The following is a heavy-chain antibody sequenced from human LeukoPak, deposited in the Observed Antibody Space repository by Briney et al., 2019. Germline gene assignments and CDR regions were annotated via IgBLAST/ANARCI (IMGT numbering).Heavy chain of an antibody. V-gene: IGHV1-69*05. Sequence: SVKVSCKASGGTFSSYAISWVRQAPGQGLEWMGGIIPIFGTANYAQKFQGRVTITTDESTSTAYMELSSLRSEDTAVYYCARVAIRGPRYCSSTSCYLAFDYWGQGTLVTVSS. J-gene: IGHJ4*02. CDR1: GGTFSSYA. CDR3: ARVAIRGPRYCSSTSCYLAFDY. CDR2: IIPIFGTA. D-gene: IGHD2-2*01.